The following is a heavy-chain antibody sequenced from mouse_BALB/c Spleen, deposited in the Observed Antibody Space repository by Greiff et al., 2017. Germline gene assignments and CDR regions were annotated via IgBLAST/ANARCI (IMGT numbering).Heavy chain of an antibody. J-gene: IGHJ2*01. D-gene: IGHD2-1*01. CDR3: ARGGRNFPY. CDR2: INPSSGYT. Sequence: QVHVKQSGAELARPGASVKMSCKASGYTFTSYTMHWVKQRPGQGLEWIGYINPSSGYTNYNQKFKDKATLTADKSSSTAYMQLSSLTSEDSAVYYCARGGRNFPYWGQGTTLTVSS. CDR1: GYTFTSYT. V-gene: IGHV1-4*01.